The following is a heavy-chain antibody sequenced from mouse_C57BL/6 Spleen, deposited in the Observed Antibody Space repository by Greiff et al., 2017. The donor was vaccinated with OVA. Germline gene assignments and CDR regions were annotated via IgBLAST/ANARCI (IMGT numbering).Heavy chain of an antibody. CDR3: ARGGLPPFAY. Sequence: QVQLQHPGPELVNPGASVKLSCKAPGNTFSSYWMHWVKQRPGQGLEWIGNSIPSNGGTNYHENFKSKATLTVDKSSSTAYMRLRSLTSEDSAVYYCARGGLPPFAYWGQGPLVTVSA. CDR2: SIPSNGGT. J-gene: IGHJ3*01. V-gene: IGHV1-53*01. CDR1: GNTFSSYW. D-gene: IGHD2-4*01.